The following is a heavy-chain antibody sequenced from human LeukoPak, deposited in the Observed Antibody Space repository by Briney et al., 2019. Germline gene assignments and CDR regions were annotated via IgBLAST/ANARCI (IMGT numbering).Heavy chain of an antibody. CDR1: GSSISSSSYY. CDR2: IYYSGST. CDR3: ARLLPVVPAAIRDSSPDY. V-gene: IGHV4-39*01. Sequence: PSETLSLTCTVSGSSISSSSYYWGWIRQPPGKGLEWIGSIYYSGSTYYNPSLKSRVTISVDTSKNQFSLKLSSVTAADTAVYYCARLLPVVPAAIRDSSPDYWGQGTLVTVSS. J-gene: IGHJ4*02. D-gene: IGHD2-2*02.